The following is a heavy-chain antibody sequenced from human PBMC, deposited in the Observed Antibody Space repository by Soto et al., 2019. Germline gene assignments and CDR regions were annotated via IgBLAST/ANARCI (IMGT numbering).Heavy chain of an antibody. CDR3: ARDDVGVVAVSTDFYGMDV. CDR2: ISAYNGNT. V-gene: IGHV1-18*04. J-gene: IGHJ6*02. CDR1: GYTFTSYG. D-gene: IGHD2-15*01. Sequence: ASVKVSCKASGYTFTSYGISWVRQAPGQGLEWMGWISAYNGNTNYAQKLQGRVTMTKDTSTTTAYMELRSLRFDDTATYFCARDDVGVVAVSTDFYGMDVWGQGTTVTVSS.